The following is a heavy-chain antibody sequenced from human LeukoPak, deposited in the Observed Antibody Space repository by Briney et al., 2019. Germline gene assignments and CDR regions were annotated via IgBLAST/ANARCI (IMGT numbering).Heavy chain of an antibody. J-gene: IGHJ6*03. D-gene: IGHD2-2*01. V-gene: IGHV1-18*01. CDR1: GYSENFYG. Sequence: GASVKVSCKTSGYSENFYGITWVRQVAGQGLEWMGWISAQHGQTEYAPNSQDRVTMTTDTYTNTAYMELRSLRSDDTAVYYCARDTGCSSTSCLYYYMDVWGKGTTVTVSS. CDR2: ISAQHGQT. CDR3: ARDTGCSSTSCLYYYMDV.